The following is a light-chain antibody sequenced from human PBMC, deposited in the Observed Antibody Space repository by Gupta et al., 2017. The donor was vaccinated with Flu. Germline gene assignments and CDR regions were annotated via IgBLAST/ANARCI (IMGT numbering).Light chain of an antibody. CDR3: QSFYTTTWV. CDR1: SDSIASNY. J-gene: IGLJ3*02. Sequence: NFMLTQHHTESEATGKIVNITCTRSSDSIASNYVQWYQQRPGSATTTVIYEHNQRPSGVPDRFSGSFDSSSNSASLTISVLNTEDEAYYYCQSFYTTTWVFGGGTKLTVL. V-gene: IGLV6-57*03. CDR2: EHN.